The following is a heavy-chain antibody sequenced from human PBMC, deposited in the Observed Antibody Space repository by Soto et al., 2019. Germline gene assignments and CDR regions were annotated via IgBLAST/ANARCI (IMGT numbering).Heavy chain of an antibody. Sequence: QVQLVQSGAEVKKPGASVKVSCKASGYTFTSYGISWVRQAPGQGLEWMGWISAYNGNTNYAQKLQGRVTMTTDTSTSTADMELRSLRSDDTAVYYCARVLGSSGYRKKDAFDIWGQGTMVTVSS. D-gene: IGHD3-22*01. J-gene: IGHJ3*02. CDR1: GYTFTSYG. V-gene: IGHV1-18*04. CDR2: ISAYNGNT. CDR3: ARVLGSSGYRKKDAFDI.